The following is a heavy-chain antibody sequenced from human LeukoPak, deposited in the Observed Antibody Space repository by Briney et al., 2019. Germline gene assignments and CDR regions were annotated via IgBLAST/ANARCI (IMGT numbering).Heavy chain of an antibody. V-gene: IGHV4-39*07. Sequence: SETLSLTCSVSGGSISSSSYYWGWIRQPPGMGLEWIGSMYYSGGTYYNPSLKSRVTISVDTSKNQFSLRLSSVTAADTAVYYCARDNPSSGSFDYWGQGTLVTVSS. CDR3: ARDNPSSGSFDY. J-gene: IGHJ4*02. D-gene: IGHD3-22*01. CDR2: MYYSGGT. CDR1: GGSISSSSYY.